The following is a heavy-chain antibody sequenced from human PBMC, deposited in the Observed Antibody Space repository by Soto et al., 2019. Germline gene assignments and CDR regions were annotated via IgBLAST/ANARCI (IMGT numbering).Heavy chain of an antibody. CDR3: ASGMQLWLRRINNGYSG. J-gene: IGHJ4*02. CDR2: IIPMFGTA. D-gene: IGHD5-12*01. Sequence: QVQLVQSGAEVKKPESSVKVSCRAPGGTFSTYAISWVRQAPGQGLEWMGGIIPMFGTANYAQRFQDRVTITGDESTNTGYMELSSLRSEDRAVYFCASGMQLWLRRINNGYSGWGQGTLVTVSS. V-gene: IGHV1-69*12. CDR1: GGTFSTYA.